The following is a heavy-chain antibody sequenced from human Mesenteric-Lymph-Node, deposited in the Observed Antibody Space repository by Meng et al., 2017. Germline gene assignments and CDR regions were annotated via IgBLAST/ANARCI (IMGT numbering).Heavy chain of an antibody. CDR1: GFTVSSNY. CDR2: IYSGGST. Sequence: GESLKISCAASGFTVSSNYMSWVRQAPGKGLEWVSVIYSGGSTYYADSVKGRFTISRDNSKNTLYLQMNSLRAEDTAVYYCARSELTAEYFQHWGQGTLVTVSS. CDR3: ARSELTAEYFQH. V-gene: IGHV3-53*01. J-gene: IGHJ1*01. D-gene: IGHD1-1*01.